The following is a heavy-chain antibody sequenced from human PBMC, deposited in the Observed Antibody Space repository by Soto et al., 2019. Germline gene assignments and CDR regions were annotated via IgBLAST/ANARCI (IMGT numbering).Heavy chain of an antibody. CDR1: GFIFSNYA. V-gene: IGHV3-30-3*01. J-gene: IGHJ4*02. CDR3: ARDGSPAVRNPRTYFDY. CDR2: ISSDGSNT. D-gene: IGHD2-2*01. Sequence: HPGGSLRLSCAASGFIFSNYAMHRVRQAPGKGLEWVAIISSDGSNTYYAGSVRGRFTISRDNSENTLYLQMNSLRPEDTAVYYCARDGSPAVRNPRTYFDYWGQGT.